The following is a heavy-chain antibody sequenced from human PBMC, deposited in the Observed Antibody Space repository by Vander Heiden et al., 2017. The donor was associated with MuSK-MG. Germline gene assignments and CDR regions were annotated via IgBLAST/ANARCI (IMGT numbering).Heavy chain of an antibody. D-gene: IGHD2-15*01. J-gene: IGHJ4*02. V-gene: IGHV1-46*01. CDR3: VRDLDGYSPY. Sequence: QVQLVQSAAEVTKPGASVTVSCKASGYSFTNYPIPWARQAPGHGLQWMGFINPTDGTTHYAQSFQGRVTLTTDTPTTTAYMELSSLRSDDTAAYFCVRDLDGYSPYWGQGTLVTVSS. CDR2: INPTDGTT. CDR1: GYSFTNYP.